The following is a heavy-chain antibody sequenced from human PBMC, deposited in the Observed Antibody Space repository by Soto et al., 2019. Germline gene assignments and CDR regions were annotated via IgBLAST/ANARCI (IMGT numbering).Heavy chain of an antibody. CDR3: AKDLELRGYSVDYYYYYGMDV. V-gene: IGHV3-23*01. J-gene: IGHJ6*02. D-gene: IGHD5-18*01. CDR2: ISGSGGST. CDR1: GLTVRRYA. Sequence: PGGSLRLSCAASGLTVRRYAMSWVRQAPGKGLEWVSAISGSGGSTYYADSVKGRFTISRDNSKNTLYLQMNSLRAEDTAVYYCAKDLELRGYSVDYYYYYGMDVWGQGSTVTVSS.